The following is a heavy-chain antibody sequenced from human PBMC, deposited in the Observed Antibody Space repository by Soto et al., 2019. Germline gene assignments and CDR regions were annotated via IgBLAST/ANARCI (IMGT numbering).Heavy chain of an antibody. V-gene: IGHV3-7*03. CDR1: GFTFSSYW. CDR3: VRDREYSGYGAHWFDP. D-gene: IGHD5-12*01. CDR2: IKQDGSEK. Sequence: EGQMVESGGGLVQPGGSLRLSCAASGFTFSSYWMSWVRQIPEKGLEWVATIKQDGSEKYYVDSVKGRFTISRDNAKNSLYLQMNSLRAEDTAVYYCVRDREYSGYGAHWFDPWGQGTLVTVSS. J-gene: IGHJ5*02.